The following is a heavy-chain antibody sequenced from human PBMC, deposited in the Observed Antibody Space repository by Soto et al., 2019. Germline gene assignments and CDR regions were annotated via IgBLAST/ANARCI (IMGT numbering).Heavy chain of an antibody. D-gene: IGHD2-21*02. Sequence: QIQLQESGPGLVRPSQTLSLTCTVSGGSLNSEHYHWTWIRQAPGKGLEWIGYIHYTWSVRYNPSLQSRITMSVDTSKNLFSLNLSSVTAADTAVYFCVREDDGGDRDYYGLDVWGQGTMVTVSS. CDR1: GGSLNSEHYH. V-gene: IGHV4-30-4*01. CDR2: IHYTWSV. CDR3: VREDDGGDRDYYGLDV. J-gene: IGHJ6*02.